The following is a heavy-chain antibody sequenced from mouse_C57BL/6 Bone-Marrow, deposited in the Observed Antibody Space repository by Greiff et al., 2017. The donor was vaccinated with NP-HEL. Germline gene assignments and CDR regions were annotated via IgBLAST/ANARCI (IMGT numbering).Heavy chain of an antibody. CDR3: VRHYGSTDWYFDV. Sequence: EVHLVESGGGLVQPKGSLKLSCAASGFSFNTYAMTWVRQAPGKGLEWVARIRSKSNNYATYYADSVKDRFTISRDDSESMLYLQMNNLKTEDTAMYYCVRHYGSTDWYFDVWGTGTTVTVSS. CDR1: GFSFNTYA. J-gene: IGHJ1*03. D-gene: IGHD1-1*01. V-gene: IGHV10-1*01. CDR2: IRSKSNNYAT.